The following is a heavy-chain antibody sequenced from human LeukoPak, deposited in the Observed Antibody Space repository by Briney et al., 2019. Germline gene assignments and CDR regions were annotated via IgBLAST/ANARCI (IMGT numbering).Heavy chain of an antibody. J-gene: IGHJ4*02. Sequence: PGGSLRLSCAASGFTVSSYAMSWVRQAPGKGLEWVSAISGSGGSTYYADSVKGRFTISRDNSENTLYLQMNSLRAEDTAVYYCAKDRVIVATIIDYWGQGTLVTVSS. CDR3: AKDRVIVATIIDY. CDR1: GFTVSSYA. CDR2: ISGSGGST. V-gene: IGHV3-23*01. D-gene: IGHD5-12*01.